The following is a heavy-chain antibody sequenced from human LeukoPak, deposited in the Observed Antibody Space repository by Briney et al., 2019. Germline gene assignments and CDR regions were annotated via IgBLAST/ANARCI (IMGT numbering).Heavy chain of an antibody. CDR1: GGSISSSRYY. V-gene: IGHV4-39*07. Sequence: SETLSLTCTVSGGSISSSRYYWGWIRQPPGKGPEWIGNIYYSGNTYYNPSLTSRVTISLNTSKNQFSLKLNSVTAADTAVYYCARALAAAGTSWFDPWGQGTLVTVSS. CDR3: ARALAAAGTSWFDP. J-gene: IGHJ5*02. D-gene: IGHD6-13*01. CDR2: IYYSGNT.